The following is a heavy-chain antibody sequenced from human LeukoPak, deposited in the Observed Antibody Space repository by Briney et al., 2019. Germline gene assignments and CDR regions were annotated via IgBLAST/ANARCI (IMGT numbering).Heavy chain of an antibody. D-gene: IGHD5-18*01. CDR1: GYTFTGYY. Sequence: ASVKVSCKASGYTFTGYYMHWVRQAPGQGLEWMGWINPNSGGTNYAQKLQGRVTMTRDTSISTAYMELSRLRSDDTAVYYCARADIQLWLPHLTHFDYWGQGTLVTVSS. CDR2: INPNSGGT. CDR3: ARADIQLWLPHLTHFDY. J-gene: IGHJ4*02. V-gene: IGHV1-2*02.